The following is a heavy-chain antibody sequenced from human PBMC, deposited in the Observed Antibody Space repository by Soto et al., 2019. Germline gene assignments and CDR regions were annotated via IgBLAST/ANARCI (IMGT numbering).Heavy chain of an antibody. D-gene: IGHD2-21*02. J-gene: IGHJ3*02. CDR1: GGTFSSYA. CDR3: ARPKHIVVVTATDAFDI. CDR2: IIPIFGTA. Sequence: QVQLVQSGAEVKKPGSSVKVSCKASGGTFSSYAISWVRQAPGQGLEWMGGIIPIFGTANYAQKFQGRVTITGDESTSTAYMELSSLRSEDTAVYYCARPKHIVVVTATDAFDIWGQGTMVTVSS. V-gene: IGHV1-69*12.